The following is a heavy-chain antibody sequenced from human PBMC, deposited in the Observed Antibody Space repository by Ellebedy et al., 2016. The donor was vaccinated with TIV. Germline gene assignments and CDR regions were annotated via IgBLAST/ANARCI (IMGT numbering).Heavy chain of an antibody. J-gene: IGHJ2*01. CDR3: AREFEDYYFDF. CDR1: GFTFSSYG. CDR2: LWYDGGNK. V-gene: IGHV3-33*08. Sequence: GEFLKISCAASGFTFSSYGMHWVRQAPGKGLESVAGLWYDGGNKYYGDSVKGRFTISRDNSKNTLFLQMNSLRVEDTAVYYCAREFEDYYFDFWGRGTLVTVSS. D-gene: IGHD1-26*01.